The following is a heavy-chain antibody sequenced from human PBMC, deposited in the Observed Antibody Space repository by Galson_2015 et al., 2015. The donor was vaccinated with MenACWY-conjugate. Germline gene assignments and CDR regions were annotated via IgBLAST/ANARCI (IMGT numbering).Heavy chain of an antibody. Sequence: SVKVSCKASGYTFTSYGITWARQAPGQGLEWMGWISAYNGNTNYAQKLQGRVTMTTDTSTSTAYMELRSLRSDDTAVYYCARWLPGTFDAFDMWGQGTMVTVSS. CDR3: ARWLPGTFDAFDM. V-gene: IGHV1-18*01. J-gene: IGHJ3*02. D-gene: IGHD5-12*01. CDR2: ISAYNGNT. CDR1: GYTFTSYG.